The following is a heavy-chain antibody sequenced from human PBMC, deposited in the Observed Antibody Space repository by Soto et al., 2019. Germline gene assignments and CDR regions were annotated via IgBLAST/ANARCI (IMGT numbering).Heavy chain of an antibody. J-gene: IGHJ6*02. V-gene: IGHV3-23*01. D-gene: IGHD1-26*01. CDR3: AKGRWEGYGMGV. CDR1: GFTFSSYA. CDR2: ISSSGGST. Sequence: EVQLLESGGGLVQPGGSLRLSCAASGFTFSSYAMSWVRQAPGKGLEWVSTISSSGGSTYYADSVKGRFTISRDNSKNTLYLQMNSLRAEDTAVYYCAKGRWEGYGMGVWGQGTTVTVSS.